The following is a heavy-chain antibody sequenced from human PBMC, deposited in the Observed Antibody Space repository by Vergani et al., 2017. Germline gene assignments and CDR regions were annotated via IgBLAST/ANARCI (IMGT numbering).Heavy chain of an antibody. V-gene: IGHV3-48*03. D-gene: IGHD3-22*01. J-gene: IGHJ4*02. CDR2: ISSRGSTK. CDR1: GFTFSSYE. Sequence: EVQLVESGGGLVQPGGSLRLSCAASGFTFSSYEMNWVRQAPGKGLEWVSYISSRGSTKYYADSVKGRVTISRDNAKNSLYLQMNSLRAEDTAVYYCARDRVNGIVVPFDYWGRGTLVTVSS. CDR3: ARDRVNGIVVPFDY.